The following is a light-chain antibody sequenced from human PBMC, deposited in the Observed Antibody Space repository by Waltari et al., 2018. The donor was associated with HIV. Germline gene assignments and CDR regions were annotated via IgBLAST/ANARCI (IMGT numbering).Light chain of an antibody. CDR3: QQYNDWSPLT. CDR1: QAISDN. CDR2: GAS. V-gene: IGKV3-15*01. Sequence: IVMTQSPATLSLSPGERATLPCRASQAISDNLAWYQQRSGQAPRLLVYGASIRATGIPGRFYGGGSGTEFTLTINGLQSEDFAIYYCQQYNDWSPLTFGGGTRVEI. J-gene: IGKJ4*01.